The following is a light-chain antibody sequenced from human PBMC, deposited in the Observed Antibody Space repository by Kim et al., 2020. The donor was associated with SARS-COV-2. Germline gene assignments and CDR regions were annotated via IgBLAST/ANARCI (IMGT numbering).Light chain of an antibody. J-gene: IGLJ2*01. CDR1: SSDIGGYKS. CDR3: SSYTAASTWV. CDR2: DVT. Sequence: QSALTQPASGSGSPVQSITISCIGSSSDIGGYKSVSWYQHHPGKPPKLMISDVTKLPSVVSNRFSGSKAGNTSSLTISGLQADDEADYYCSSYTAASTWVFGGGTKLTVL. V-gene: IGLV2-14*01.